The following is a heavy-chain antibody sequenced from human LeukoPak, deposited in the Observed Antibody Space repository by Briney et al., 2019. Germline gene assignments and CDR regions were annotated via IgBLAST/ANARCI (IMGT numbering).Heavy chain of an antibody. D-gene: IGHD3-10*01. V-gene: IGHV4-34*01. CDR3: ARGGSYYYGSGSYYNAPFDY. CDR2: INHSGST. CDR1: GGSFSGYY. Sequence: SETLSLTCAVYGGSFSGYYWSWIRQPPGKGLEWIGEINHSGSTNYNPSLKSRVTISVDTSKNQFSLKLSSVTAADTAAYYCARGGSYYYGSGSYYNAPFDYWGQGTLVTVSS. J-gene: IGHJ4*02.